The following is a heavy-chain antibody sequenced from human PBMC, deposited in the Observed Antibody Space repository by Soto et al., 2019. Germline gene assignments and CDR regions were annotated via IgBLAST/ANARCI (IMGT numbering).Heavy chain of an antibody. V-gene: IGHV3-9*01. D-gene: IGHD2-15*01. CDR1: GFTFDDYA. Sequence: GGSLRLSCAASGFTFDDYAMHWVRQAPGKGLEWVSGISWNSGSIGYADSVKGRFTISRDNAKNSLYLQMNSLRAEDTALYYCAKGHRRYCSGGSCLGAFDIWGQGTMVTVSS. CDR2: ISWNSGSI. CDR3: AKGHRRYCSGGSCLGAFDI. J-gene: IGHJ3*02.